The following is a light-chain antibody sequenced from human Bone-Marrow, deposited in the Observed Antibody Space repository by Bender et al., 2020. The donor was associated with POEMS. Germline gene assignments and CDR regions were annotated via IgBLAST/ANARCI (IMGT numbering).Light chain of an antibody. V-gene: IGLV3-25*03. CDR3: QSANSSDTYV. Sequence: SYELTQPPSVSVSPGQTARITCSGDALPNQYAYWYQQKPGQAPVLVIYKDIERPSGIPERFSGSSSGTTVTLTISGVQAEDEADYYCQSANSSDTYVFASGTKVTVL. J-gene: IGLJ1*01. CDR2: KDI. CDR1: ALPNQY.